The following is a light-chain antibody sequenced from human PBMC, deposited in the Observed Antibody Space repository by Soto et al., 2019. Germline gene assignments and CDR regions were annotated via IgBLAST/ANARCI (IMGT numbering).Light chain of an antibody. CDR3: QAYDYSLTASV. J-gene: IGLJ3*02. V-gene: IGLV1-40*01. CDR2: GNR. CDR1: TSNLGAGYG. Sequence: QAVVTQPPSVSGAPGQRVTLSCTGTTSNLGAGYGVHWYQQLPGAAPKLVIFGNRNRPSGVPERFSGSKSGTSASLAITGLQAEDEADYYCQAYDYSLTASVFGGGTKVTVL.